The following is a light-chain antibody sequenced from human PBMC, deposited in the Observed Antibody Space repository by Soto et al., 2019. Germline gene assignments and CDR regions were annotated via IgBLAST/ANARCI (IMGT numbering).Light chain of an antibody. Sequence: DIQMTQSPSSLSASVGDTVAITCRASQTITFYLNWYQQEPGKPPKLLIYGANTLQGGVPSRFSAGGSGTDFTLTINNLQPEDFATYYCQQSYSSPPTFGQGTKVEL. CDR3: QQSYSSPPT. CDR2: GAN. J-gene: IGKJ1*01. V-gene: IGKV1-39*01. CDR1: QTITFY.